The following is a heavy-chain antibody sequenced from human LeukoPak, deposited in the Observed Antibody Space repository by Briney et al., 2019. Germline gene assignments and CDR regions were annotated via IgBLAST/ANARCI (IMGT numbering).Heavy chain of an antibody. J-gene: IGHJ4*02. CDR1: GGSISSSSYY. V-gene: IGHV4-39*01. Sequence: SETLSLTCTVSGGSISSSSYYWGWIRQPPGKGLEWIGSIYYSGSTYYNPSLKSRVTISVDTSKNQFSLKLSSVTAADTAVYYCARHQQQLVLAFDYWGQGTLVTVSS. CDR3: ARHQQQLVLAFDY. CDR2: IYYSGST. D-gene: IGHD6-13*01.